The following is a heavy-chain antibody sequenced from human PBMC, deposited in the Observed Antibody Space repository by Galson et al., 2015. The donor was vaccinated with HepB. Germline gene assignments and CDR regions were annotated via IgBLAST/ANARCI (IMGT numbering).Heavy chain of an antibody. V-gene: IGHV4-59*08. Sequence: SEPLSLTCTVSGGSISSYYWSWIRQPPGKGLEWIGYIYYSGSTNYNPSLKSRVTLSVDTSKNQFSLKLSSVTAADTAVYYCARALDAAFDIWGQGTMVIVSS. J-gene: IGHJ3*02. CDR1: GGSISSYY. CDR3: ARALDAAFDI. CDR2: IYYSGST.